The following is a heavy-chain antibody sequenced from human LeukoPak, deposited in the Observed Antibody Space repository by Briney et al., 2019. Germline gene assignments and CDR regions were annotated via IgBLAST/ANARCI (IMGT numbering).Heavy chain of an antibody. Sequence: GGSLRLSCAASGFTFSNFLMHWVRQAPGKGLEWVAVISYDGSDKNYGDSVKGRFTISRDNSKNTLYLQMNSLRAEDTAVYYCARGYSSGWLDYWGQGTLVTVSS. CDR2: ISYDGSDK. V-gene: IGHV3-30*14. CDR1: GFTFSNFL. J-gene: IGHJ4*02. D-gene: IGHD6-19*01. CDR3: ARGYSSGWLDY.